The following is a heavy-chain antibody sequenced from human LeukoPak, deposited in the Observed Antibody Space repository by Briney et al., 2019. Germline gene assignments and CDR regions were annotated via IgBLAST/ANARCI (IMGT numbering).Heavy chain of an antibody. Sequence: SETLSLTCTVSGGSISSGGYYWSWIRQHPGKGLEWIGYIYYSGSTYYNPSLKSRVTISVDTSKNQFSLKLSSVTAADTAVYYCARHISSTDAFDIWGQGTMVTVSS. CDR3: ARHISSTDAFDI. CDR1: GGSISSGGYY. J-gene: IGHJ3*02. D-gene: IGHD6-19*01. CDR2: IYYSGST. V-gene: IGHV4-31*03.